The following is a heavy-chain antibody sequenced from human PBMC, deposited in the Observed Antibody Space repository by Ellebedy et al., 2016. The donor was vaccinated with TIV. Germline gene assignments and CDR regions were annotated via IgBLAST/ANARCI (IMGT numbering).Heavy chain of an antibody. J-gene: IGHJ3*02. CDR2: INHSGST. Sequence: MPSETLSLTCTVSGGSISSYYWSWIRQPPGKGLEWIGEINHSGSTNYNPSLKSRVTISVDTSKNQFSLKLSSVTAADTAVYYCARRYYYDSSGFHDAFDIWGQGTMVTVSS. D-gene: IGHD3-22*01. V-gene: IGHV4-34*01. CDR1: GGSISSYY. CDR3: ARRYYYDSSGFHDAFDI.